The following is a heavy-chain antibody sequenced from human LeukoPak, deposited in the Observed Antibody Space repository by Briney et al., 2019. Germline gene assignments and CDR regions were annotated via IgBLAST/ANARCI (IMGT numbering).Heavy chain of an antibody. Sequence: PGGSLRLSCIASGFTFGDYAMSWVRQAPGKGLEWVAVMSYDGSNKYYADSVKGRFTISRDNSKNTLYLQMNSLRAEDTAVYYCAKEVRRAYYGSGRRLDYWGQGTLVTVSS. CDR3: AKEVRRAYYGSGRRLDY. J-gene: IGHJ4*02. CDR2: MSYDGSNK. D-gene: IGHD3-10*01. V-gene: IGHV3-30*04. CDR1: GFTFGDYA.